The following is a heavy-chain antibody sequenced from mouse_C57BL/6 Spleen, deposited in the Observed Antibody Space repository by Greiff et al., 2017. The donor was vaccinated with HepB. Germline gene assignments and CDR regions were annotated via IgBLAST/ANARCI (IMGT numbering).Heavy chain of an antibody. D-gene: IGHD2-3*01. Sequence: QVQLQQPGAELVRPGTSVKLSCKASGYTFTSYWMHWVKQRPGQGLEWIGVIDPSDSYTNYNQKFKGKATLTVDTSSSTAYMQLSSLTSEDSAVYYCARGLDGYYYFDYWGQGTTLTVSS. CDR1: GYTFTSYW. J-gene: IGHJ2*01. CDR2: IDPSDSYT. CDR3: ARGLDGYYYFDY. V-gene: IGHV1-59*01.